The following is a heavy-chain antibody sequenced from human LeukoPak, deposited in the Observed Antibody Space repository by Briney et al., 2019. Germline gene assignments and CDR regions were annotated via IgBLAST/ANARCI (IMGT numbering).Heavy chain of an antibody. CDR1: GFTFSSYW. D-gene: IGHD4-17*01. V-gene: IGHV3-7*01. Sequence: GGSLRLSCAASGFTFSSYWMSWVRQAPGKGLEWVANIKQDGSEKYYVDSVKGRFTISRDNAKNSLYLQMNSLRAEDTAVYYCASDSGDPIRHYYYGMDVWGQGTTVTVSS. CDR3: ASDSGDPIRHYYYGMDV. CDR2: IKQDGSEK. J-gene: IGHJ6*02.